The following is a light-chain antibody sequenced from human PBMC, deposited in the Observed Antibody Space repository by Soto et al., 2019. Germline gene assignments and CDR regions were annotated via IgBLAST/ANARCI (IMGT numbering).Light chain of an antibody. CDR3: QQYNGFWS. J-gene: IGKJ1*01. CDR2: DAS. V-gene: IGKV1-5*01. CDR1: QSIDTW. Sequence: DIQMTQSPSTLSASVGDRVTITCRASQSIDTWLGWYQQKPGKAPKLLIYDASVLESGVPSRFSGSGSGAEFTLTISSLQPDDFATYYCQQYNGFWSFGQGTKVEIK.